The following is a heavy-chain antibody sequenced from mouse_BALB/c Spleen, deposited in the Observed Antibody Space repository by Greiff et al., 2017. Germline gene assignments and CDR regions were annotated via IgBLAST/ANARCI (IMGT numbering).Heavy chain of an antibody. J-gene: IGHJ3*01. CDR3: APAYSGNYKACFAY. CDR1: GFTINDYY. V-gene: IGHV14-1*02. D-gene: IGHD2-10*01. CDR2: IDPENGNT. Sequence: VQLQQSGAELVRPGALVKLSCKASGFTINDYYMNWVKQRPEQGLEWIGWIDPENGNTIYDPKFQGKASITADTSSNTAYLQLSSLTSEDTAVDYCAPAYSGNYKACFAYWGQGTLVTVSA.